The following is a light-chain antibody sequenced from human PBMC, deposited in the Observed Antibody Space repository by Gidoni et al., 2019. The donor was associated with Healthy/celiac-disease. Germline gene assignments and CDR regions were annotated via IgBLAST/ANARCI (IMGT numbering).Light chain of an antibody. CDR2: GAS. Sequence: EIVMTQSTATLSVSPGERATLSCSASQSVSSTLAWYQQKPGQAPRLLIYGASTRATGIPARFSGSGSGTEFTLTISSLQSEDFAVYYCQQYNNWPPWTFXXXTKVEIK. V-gene: IGKV3-15*01. CDR1: QSVSST. CDR3: QQYNNWPPWT. J-gene: IGKJ1*01.